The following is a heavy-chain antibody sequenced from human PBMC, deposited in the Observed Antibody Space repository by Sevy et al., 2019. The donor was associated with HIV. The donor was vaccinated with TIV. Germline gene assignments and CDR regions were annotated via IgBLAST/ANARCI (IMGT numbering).Heavy chain of an antibody. CDR1: GFIFSTYG. CDR3: ASFCSGDSCYSRCDDY. Sequence: GGSLRLSCAASGFIFSTYGAHWVRQAPGKGLEWVAVISYDGRNEDYADSVKGRFTISSDNSKNTLFLQMNNLSAEDTAVYYCASFCSGDSCYSRCDDYWGQGTLVTVSS. CDR2: ISYDGRNE. J-gene: IGHJ4*02. D-gene: IGHD2-15*01. V-gene: IGHV3-30*04.